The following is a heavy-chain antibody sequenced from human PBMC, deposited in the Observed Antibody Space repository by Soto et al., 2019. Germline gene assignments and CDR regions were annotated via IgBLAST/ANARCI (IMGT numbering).Heavy chain of an antibody. V-gene: IGHV1-18*01. CDR3: ARGSGYYYGSGSYPTPPDY. J-gene: IGHJ4*02. CDR1: GYTFTSYG. Sequence: ASVKVSCKASGYTFTSYGISWVRQAPGQGLEWMGWISAYNGNTNYAQKLQGRVTMTTDTSTSTAYMELRSLRSDDTAVYYCARGSGYYYGSGSYPTPPDYWGQGTLVTVS. CDR2: ISAYNGNT. D-gene: IGHD3-10*01.